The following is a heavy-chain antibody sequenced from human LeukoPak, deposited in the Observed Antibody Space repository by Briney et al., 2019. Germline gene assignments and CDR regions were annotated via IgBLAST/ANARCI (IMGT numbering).Heavy chain of an antibody. Sequence: GGSLRLSYAASGFTFSSYAMSWVRQAPGKGLEWVSAISGSGGSTYYADSVKGRFTISRDNSKNTLYLQMNSLRAEDTAVYYCAKGSAADIVVVPAYDYWGQGTLVTVSS. CDR3: AKGSAADIVVVPAYDY. V-gene: IGHV3-23*01. J-gene: IGHJ4*02. CDR1: GFTFSSYA. D-gene: IGHD2-2*01. CDR2: ISGSGGST.